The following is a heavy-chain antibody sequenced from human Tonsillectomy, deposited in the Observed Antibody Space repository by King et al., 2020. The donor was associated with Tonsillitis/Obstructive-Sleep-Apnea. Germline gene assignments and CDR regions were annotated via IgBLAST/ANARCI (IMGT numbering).Heavy chain of an antibody. J-gene: IGHJ4*02. Sequence: VQLVESGGGLVQPGGSLRLSCAASGFTFSTYWMYWVRHAPGKGLLWVSRIKSDGSSTSYADSVKGRFTISRDDARNTLYLQMNSLRDEDTAVYYCARGGPKGSTDYWGQGTLVTVSS. CDR2: IKSDGSST. V-gene: IGHV3-74*01. CDR1: GFTFSTYW. D-gene: IGHD2-15*01. CDR3: ARGGPKGSTDY.